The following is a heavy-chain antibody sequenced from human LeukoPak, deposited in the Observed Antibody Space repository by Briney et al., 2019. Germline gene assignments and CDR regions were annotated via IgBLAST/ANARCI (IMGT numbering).Heavy chain of an antibody. Sequence: SGGSLRLSCAASGFTFSSYAMSWVRQAPGKGLEWVSAISNSGGSTYYADSVKGRFTISRDNSKNTLYLQMNSLRAEDTAVYYCAKGGSYYYDSSGLDYWGQGTLVTVSS. CDR3: AKGGSYYYDSSGLDY. D-gene: IGHD3-22*01. J-gene: IGHJ4*02. CDR1: GFTFSSYA. V-gene: IGHV3-23*01. CDR2: ISNSGGST.